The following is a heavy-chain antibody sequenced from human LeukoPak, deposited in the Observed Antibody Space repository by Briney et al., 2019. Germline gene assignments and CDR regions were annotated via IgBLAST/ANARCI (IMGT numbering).Heavy chain of an antibody. CDR3: VKGLYYDILTGYYAAP. Sequence: QAGGSLRLSCSASGFTFSSYAMHWVRQAPGKGLEYVSAISSNGGSTYYADSVKGRFTISRDNSKNTLYLQMSRLRAADTAVYYCVKGLYYDILTGYYAAPWGQGTLVTVSS. CDR1: GFTFSSYA. V-gene: IGHV3-64D*06. D-gene: IGHD3-9*01. CDR2: ISSNGGST. J-gene: IGHJ5*02.